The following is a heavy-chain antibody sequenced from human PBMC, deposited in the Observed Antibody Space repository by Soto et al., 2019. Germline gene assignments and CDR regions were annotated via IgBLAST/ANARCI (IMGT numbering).Heavy chain of an antibody. D-gene: IGHD3-3*01. CDR3: AKEYYDFWSGYYTGSFDY. CDR2: ISYDGSNK. V-gene: IGHV3-30-3*01. Sequence: PGGSLRLSCAASGFTFSSYAMHWVRQAPGKGLEWVAVISYDGSNKYYADSVKGRFTISRDNSKNTLYLQMNSLRAEDTAVYYCAKEYYDFWSGYYTGSFDYWGQGTLVTVSS. CDR1: GFTFSSYA. J-gene: IGHJ4*02.